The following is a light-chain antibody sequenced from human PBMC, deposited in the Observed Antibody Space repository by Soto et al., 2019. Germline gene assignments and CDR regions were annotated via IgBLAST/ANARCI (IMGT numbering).Light chain of an antibody. J-gene: IGKJ3*01. CDR1: QGISSA. V-gene: IGKV1-13*02. CDR3: QQFNSYLFT. Sequence: AIQLTQSPSSLSPSVGDRVTITCRASQGISSALAWYQQKPGKAPKLLIYDASSLESGVPSRFSGSGSGTDFTLTISSLQPEDFATYYCQQFNSYLFTFGPGTKVDIK. CDR2: DAS.